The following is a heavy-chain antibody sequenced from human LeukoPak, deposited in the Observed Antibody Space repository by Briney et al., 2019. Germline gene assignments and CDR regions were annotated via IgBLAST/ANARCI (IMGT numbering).Heavy chain of an antibody. J-gene: IGHJ4*02. D-gene: IGHD2-2*01. Sequence: GGSLRLSCADSGSTFSSHALSWVRQAPGKGLEWVSSLSGSGYNTYYADSVKGRFTISRDNSKNTVYLQMNSLRAEDTAVYYCAKDPYGTRYFDYWGQGTLVTVSS. CDR1: GSTFSSHA. CDR2: LSGSGYNT. V-gene: IGHV3-23*01. CDR3: AKDPYGTRYFDY.